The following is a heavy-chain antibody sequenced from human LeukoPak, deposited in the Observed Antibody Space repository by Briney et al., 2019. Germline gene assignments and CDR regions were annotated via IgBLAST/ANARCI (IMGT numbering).Heavy chain of an antibody. J-gene: IGHJ6*03. CDR2: IYYSGST. V-gene: IGHV4-38-2*02. CDR1: GYSISSGYY. Sequence: PSETLSLTCTVSGYSISSGYYWGWIRPPPGKGLEWIGSIYYSGSTYYNPSLKSRVTISVDTSKNQFSLKLSSVTAADTAVYHCARHAYGSGSYRPDYMDVWGKGTTVTISS. CDR3: ARHAYGSGSYRPDYMDV. D-gene: IGHD3-10*01.